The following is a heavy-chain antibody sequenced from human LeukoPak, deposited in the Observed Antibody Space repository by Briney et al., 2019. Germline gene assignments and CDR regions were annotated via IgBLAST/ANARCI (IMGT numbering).Heavy chain of an antibody. V-gene: IGHV4-4*07. CDR2: IYTSGST. D-gene: IGHD6-13*01. CDR3: ARAVAAAGPFDY. J-gene: IGHJ4*02. Sequence: SETLSLTCTVSGGSISSYYWSWIRQPAGKGLEWIGRIYTSGSTSNNPSLKSRVTMPLDTSKNQFSLKLTSVTAADTAVYFCARAVAAAGPFDYWGQGTLVTVSS. CDR1: GGSISSYY.